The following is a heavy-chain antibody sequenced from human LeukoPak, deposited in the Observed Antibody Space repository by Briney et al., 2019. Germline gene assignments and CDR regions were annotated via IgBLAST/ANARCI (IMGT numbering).Heavy chain of an antibody. CDR1: GFTFSSYA. J-gene: IGHJ3*02. Sequence: PGRSLRLSCAASGFTFSSYAMHWVRQAPGKGLEWVAVISYDGSNKYYADSVKGRFTISRDNSKNTLYLQMNSLRAEDTAVYYCARADVGQYQLPGPDAFDIWGQGTMVTVSS. D-gene: IGHD2-2*01. CDR3: ARADVGQYQLPGPDAFDI. V-gene: IGHV3-30-3*01. CDR2: ISYDGSNK.